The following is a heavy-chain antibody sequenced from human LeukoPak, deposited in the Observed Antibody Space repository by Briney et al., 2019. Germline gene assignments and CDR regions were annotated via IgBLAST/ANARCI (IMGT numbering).Heavy chain of an antibody. V-gene: IGHV4-59*01. D-gene: IGHD2-15*01. CDR2: IYYSGST. J-gene: IGHJ5*02. Sequence: SSEALSLTCTVSGGSINDYYWNWIRQPPGKVLEWIGYIYYSGSTSYNPSLKSRVTISVDTSKTQFSLKLTSVTAADTALYYCARAALGFCSAGNCYALDPWGQGTLVTVSS. CDR3: ARAALGFCSAGNCYALDP. CDR1: GGSINDYY.